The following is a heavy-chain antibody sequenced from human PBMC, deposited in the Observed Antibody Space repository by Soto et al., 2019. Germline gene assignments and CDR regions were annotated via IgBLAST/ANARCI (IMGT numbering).Heavy chain of an antibody. CDR2: IYSGGST. V-gene: IGHV3-66*02. J-gene: IGHJ4*02. Sequence: GGSLRLSCAASGFTVSSNYMSWVRQAPGKGLEWVSVIYSGGSTYYADSVKGRFTISRDNSKNTLYLQKNSLRAEETAVYYWARVIAPPNWRSDYWGQGTLVTVSS. CDR3: ARVIAPPNWRSDY. CDR1: GFTVSSNY. D-gene: IGHD1-1*01.